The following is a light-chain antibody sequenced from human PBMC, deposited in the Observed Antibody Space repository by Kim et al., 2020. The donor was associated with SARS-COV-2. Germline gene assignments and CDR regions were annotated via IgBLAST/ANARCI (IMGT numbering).Light chain of an antibody. CDR3: MQGTHWPFT. Sequence: PSPISCRFSQSLLYSDGNIYLNWFHQRPGQSPRRLIYKVSNRDSGVPDRFSGSGSGTDFTLQISRVEAEDVGVYYCMQGTHWPFTFGPGTKVDIK. CDR2: KVS. J-gene: IGKJ3*01. CDR1: QSLLYSDGNIY. V-gene: IGKV2-30*01.